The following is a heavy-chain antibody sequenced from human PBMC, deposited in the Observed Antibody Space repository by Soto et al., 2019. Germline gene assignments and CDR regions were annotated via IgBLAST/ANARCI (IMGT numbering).Heavy chain of an antibody. V-gene: IGHV1-18*04. CDR1: GYTFTSYG. CDR2: ISDYNGNT. D-gene: IGHD1-26*01. CDR3: ARDWEFGY. Sequence: ASVKVSCRASGYTFTSYGIIWVRQAPGQGLEWMGWISDYNGNTKYAQKCQGRVTMTTDTSTTTAYMEVSSLRSEDTAVYFCARDWEFGYWGQGTLVTVSS. J-gene: IGHJ4*02.